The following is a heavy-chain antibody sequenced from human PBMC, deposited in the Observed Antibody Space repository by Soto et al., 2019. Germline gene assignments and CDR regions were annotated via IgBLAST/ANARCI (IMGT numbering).Heavy chain of an antibody. CDR1: GYSFTSYW. Sequence: GESLKISCKGSGYSFTSYWIGWVRQMPGKGLEWMGIIYPGDSDTRYSPSFQGQVTISADKSISTAYLQWSSLKASDTAMYYCARQGRPGRVLKWGFDPWGQGTLVTVSS. V-gene: IGHV5-51*01. D-gene: IGHD3-10*01. CDR2: IYPGDSDT. CDR3: ARQGRPGRVLKWGFDP. J-gene: IGHJ5*02.